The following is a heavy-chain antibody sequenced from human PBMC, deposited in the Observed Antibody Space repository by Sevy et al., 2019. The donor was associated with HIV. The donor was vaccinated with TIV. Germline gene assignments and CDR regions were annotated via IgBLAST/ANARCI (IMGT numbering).Heavy chain of an antibody. V-gene: IGHV3-7*01. CDR3: AREGTFYYDRTQSGFQY. D-gene: IGHD3-22*01. Sequence: GGSLRLSCAASGFTFSSYWMSWVRQAPGKGLEWVANIKQDGSEKYYVDSVKGRFTISRDNSKNTLYLQMNSLRAEDTAVYYCAREGTFYYDRTQSGFQYWGQGTLVTVSS. CDR2: IKQDGSEK. CDR1: GFTFSSYW. J-gene: IGHJ1*01.